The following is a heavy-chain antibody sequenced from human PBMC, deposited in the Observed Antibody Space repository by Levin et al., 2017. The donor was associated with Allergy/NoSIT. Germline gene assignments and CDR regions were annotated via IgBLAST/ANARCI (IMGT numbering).Heavy chain of an antibody. D-gene: IGHD2-8*02. CDR3: ARVGDCSGGVCSNCFDP. CDR1: GFTFSSHW. CDR2: INSDGSDT. Sequence: GGSLRLSCAASGFTFSSHWMPWVRQAPGKGLVWVSRINSDGSDTRYADSVKGRFTISRDNAKNTLYLQMNSLRAEDTAVYYCARVGDCSGGVCSNCFDPGVQGTVVVVSS. J-gene: IGHJ5*02. V-gene: IGHV3-74*01.